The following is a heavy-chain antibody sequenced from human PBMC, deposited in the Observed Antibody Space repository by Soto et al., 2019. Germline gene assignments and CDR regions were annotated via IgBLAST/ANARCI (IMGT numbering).Heavy chain of an antibody. CDR2: IIPIFGTA. CDR3: ARLNGVWLLPHPKYYYYYYGMDV. Sequence: GASVKVSCKASGGTFSSYTTSWVRQAPGQGLEWMGGIIPIFGTANYAQKFQGRVTITADESTSTAYMELSSLRSEDTAVYYCARLNGVWLLPHPKYYYYYYGMDVWGQGTTVTVSS. J-gene: IGHJ6*02. CDR1: GGTFSSYT. V-gene: IGHV1-69*13. D-gene: IGHD3-22*01.